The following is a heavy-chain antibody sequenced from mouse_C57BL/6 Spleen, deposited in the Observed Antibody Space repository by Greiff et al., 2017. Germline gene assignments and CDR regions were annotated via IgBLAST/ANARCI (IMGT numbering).Heavy chain of an antibody. D-gene: IGHD1-1*01. J-gene: IGHJ2*01. CDR3: ARGYYGSPFDY. V-gene: IGHV1-7*01. CDR2: INPSSGYT. Sequence: VQLQQSGAELAKPGDSVKLTCKASGYTFTSYWQHWVKRRPGQGLEWFGYINPSSGYTKYNQKFKDKATLTADKSSSTAYMQLSSLTYEDSAVYYCARGYYGSPFDYWGQGTTLTVSS. CDR1: GYTFTSYW.